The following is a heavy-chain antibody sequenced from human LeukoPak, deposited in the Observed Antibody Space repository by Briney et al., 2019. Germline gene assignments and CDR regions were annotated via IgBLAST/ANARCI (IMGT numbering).Heavy chain of an antibody. CDR1: GDSISSSNCY. CDR2: IYFSGGT. J-gene: IGHJ4*02. V-gene: IGHV4-39*06. D-gene: IGHD5-18*01. CDR3: ARGRGYSYGKFDY. Sequence: PSETLSLTCTVSGDSISSSNCYWGWIRQPPGKGLEWIGSIYFSGGTYYNASLKSRVTISVDTSKNQFPLKLSSVTAADTAVYYCARGRGYSYGKFDYWGQGTLVTVSS.